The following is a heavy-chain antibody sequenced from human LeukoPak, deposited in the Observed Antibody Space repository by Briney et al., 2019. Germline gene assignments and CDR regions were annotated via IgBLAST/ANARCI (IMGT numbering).Heavy chain of an antibody. J-gene: IGHJ3*02. Sequence: SETLSLTCTVSGGSISSYYWSWIRQPPGKGLEWIGYIYYSGSTNYNPSLKSRVTISVDTSKNQFPLKLSSVTAADTAVYYCARLSVGVVTYAFDIWGQGTMVTVSS. CDR2: IYYSGST. V-gene: IGHV4-59*08. D-gene: IGHD3-22*01. CDR1: GGSISSYY. CDR3: ARLSVGVVTYAFDI.